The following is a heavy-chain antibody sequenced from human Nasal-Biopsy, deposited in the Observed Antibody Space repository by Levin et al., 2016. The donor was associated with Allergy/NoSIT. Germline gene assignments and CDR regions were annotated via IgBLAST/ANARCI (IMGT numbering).Heavy chain of an antibody. V-gene: IGHV3-11*03. CDR3: ARSLAHDGDYIFGQTYYRYGMDV. J-gene: IGHJ6*02. CDR2: MSTSGTST. CDR1: GFRFSDYY. D-gene: IGHD4-17*01. Sequence: GGSLRLSCVASGFRFSDYYMSWIRQTPGKGLEWVSYMSTSGTSTNYAASVKGRFTFSRDSYSNSLSLQMNNLRVEDTAVYYCARSLAHDGDYIFGQTYYRYGMDVWGQGTTVTVSS.